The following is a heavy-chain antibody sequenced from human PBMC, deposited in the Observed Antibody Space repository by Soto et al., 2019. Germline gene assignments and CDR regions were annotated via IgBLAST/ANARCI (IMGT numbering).Heavy chain of an antibody. V-gene: IGHV1-18*04. CDR2: ISAYNGNT. D-gene: IGHD5-12*01. J-gene: IGHJ4*02. Sequence: GASVKVSCKASGYTFTSNDISWVRHAPGQGLEGMGLISAYNGNTNYAQKLQGRVTMTTDTSTSTAYMELRGLRSDDTAVYCCARAHYSGYDYAPNFDYWGQGTLVTVSS. CDR1: GYTFTSND. CDR3: ARAHYSGYDYAPNFDY.